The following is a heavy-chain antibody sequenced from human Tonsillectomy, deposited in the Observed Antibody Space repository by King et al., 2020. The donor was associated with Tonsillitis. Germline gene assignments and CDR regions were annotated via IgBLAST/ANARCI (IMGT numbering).Heavy chain of an antibody. Sequence: QLQESGPGLVKPSETLSLTCTVSGGSIRSYYWSWIRQPPGKGLEWIGYIYYSGSTNYNPSLKSRVTISVDTSKNQFSLKLSSVTAADTAVYYCASGNTRNNFDYWGQGTLVTVSS. D-gene: IGHD1-7*01. CDR1: GGSIRSYY. CDR2: IYYSGST. J-gene: IGHJ4*02. CDR3: ASGNTRNNFDY. V-gene: IGHV4-59*01.